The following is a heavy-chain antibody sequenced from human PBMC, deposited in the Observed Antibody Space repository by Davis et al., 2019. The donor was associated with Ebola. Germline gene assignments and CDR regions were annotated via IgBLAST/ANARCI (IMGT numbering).Heavy chain of an antibody. Sequence: PGGSLRLSCAASGFTFTNSAMGWVRQAPGKGLEWVSAFGASGITTYYADSVKGRFTISRDNAQNSLYLQMNSLRAEDTAMYYCAKEDWWRFDPWGQGTLVTVSS. D-gene: IGHD2-8*02. CDR2: FGASGITT. CDR1: GFTFTNSA. V-gene: IGHV3-23*01. CDR3: AKEDWWRFDP. J-gene: IGHJ5*02.